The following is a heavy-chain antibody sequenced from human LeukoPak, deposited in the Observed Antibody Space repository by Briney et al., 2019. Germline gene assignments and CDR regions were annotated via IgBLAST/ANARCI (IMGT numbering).Heavy chain of an antibody. Sequence: SETLSLTCAVSGGSISSGGYSWSWIRQPPGKGLEWIGYIYHSGSTYYNPSLKSRVTISVDRSKNQFSLKLSSVTAADTAVYYCASQFFTGPSFDYWGQGTRVTVP. V-gene: IGHV4-30-2*01. CDR1: GGSISSGGYS. CDR3: ASQFFTGPSFDY. CDR2: IYHSGST. J-gene: IGHJ4*02. D-gene: IGHD3-16*01.